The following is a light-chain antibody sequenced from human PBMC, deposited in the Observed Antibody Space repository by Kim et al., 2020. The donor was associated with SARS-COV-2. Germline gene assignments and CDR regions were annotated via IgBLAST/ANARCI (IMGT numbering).Light chain of an antibody. CDR3: QAWDTSTGV. V-gene: IGLV3-1*01. CDR2: QDT. Sequence: SVSPGQTANIPCSGDTLRNKYASWYQQKPGQSPVLLIYQDTKRPSGIPERFSGSNSGNTATLTISGTQSMDEADYFCQAWDTSTGVFGTGTKVTVL. CDR1: TLRNKY. J-gene: IGLJ1*01.